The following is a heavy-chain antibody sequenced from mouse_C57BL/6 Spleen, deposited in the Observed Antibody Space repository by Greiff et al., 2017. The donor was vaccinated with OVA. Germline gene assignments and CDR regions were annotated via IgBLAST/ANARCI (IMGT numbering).Heavy chain of an antibody. D-gene: IGHD1-1*01. CDR2: IYPRSGNT. CDR3: ARKSTTVVEGNYAMDY. J-gene: IGHJ4*01. Sequence: QVHVKQSGAELARPGASVKLSCKASGYTFTSYGISWVKQRTGQGLEWIGEIYPRSGNTYYNEKFKGKATLTADKSSSTAYMELRSLTSEDSAVYFCARKSTTVVEGNYAMDYWGQGTSVTVSS. V-gene: IGHV1-81*01. CDR1: GYTFTSYG.